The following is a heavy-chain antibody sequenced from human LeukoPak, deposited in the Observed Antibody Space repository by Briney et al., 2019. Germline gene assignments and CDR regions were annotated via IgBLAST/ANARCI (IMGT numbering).Heavy chain of an antibody. D-gene: IGHD5-12*01. Sequence: PSETLSLTCAVYGGSFSGYYWSWIRQPPGKGLEWIGEINHSGSTNYNPSLKSRVTISVDTSKNQFSLKLSSVTAADTAVYYCARGKGDIVATIYYYYYMDVWGKGTAVTVSS. J-gene: IGHJ6*03. CDR1: GGSFSGYY. V-gene: IGHV4-34*01. CDR3: ARGKGDIVATIYYYYYMDV. CDR2: INHSGST.